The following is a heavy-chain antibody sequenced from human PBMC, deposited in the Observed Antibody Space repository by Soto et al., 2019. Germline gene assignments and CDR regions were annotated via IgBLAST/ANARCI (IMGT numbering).Heavy chain of an antibody. Sequence: ASVKVSCKAFGYTFTSYGISWVRQAPGQGLEWMGWISAYNGNTNYAQKLQGRVTMTTDTSTSTAYMELRSLRSDDTAVYYCARVSLGVTMVRADWFDPWGQGTLVTVSS. D-gene: IGHD3-10*01. CDR3: ARVSLGVTMVRADWFDP. J-gene: IGHJ5*02. CDR2: ISAYNGNT. V-gene: IGHV1-18*01. CDR1: GYTFTSYG.